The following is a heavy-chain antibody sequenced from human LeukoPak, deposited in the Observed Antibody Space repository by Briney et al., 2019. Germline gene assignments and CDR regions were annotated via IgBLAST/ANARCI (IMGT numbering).Heavy chain of an antibody. CDR2: IYTSGST. D-gene: IGHD2-15*01. Sequence: SETLSLTCTVSGGSISSYYWSWIRQPAGKGLEWIGRIYTSGSTNYNPSLKSRVTMSVDTSKSQFSLKLSSVTAADTAVYYCARAGYCSGGSCSFFNDGWGQGTLVTVSS. CDR1: GGSISSYY. J-gene: IGHJ4*02. CDR3: ARAGYCSGGSCSFFNDG. V-gene: IGHV4-4*07.